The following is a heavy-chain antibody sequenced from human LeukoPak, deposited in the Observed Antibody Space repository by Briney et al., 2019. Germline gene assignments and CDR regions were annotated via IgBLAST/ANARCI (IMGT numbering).Heavy chain of an antibody. CDR2: IYYSGST. D-gene: IGHD3-3*01. V-gene: IGHV4-59*01. CDR1: GGSNSSYY. Sequence: PSETLSLTCTVSGGSNSSYYWSWIRQPPGKGLEWIGYIYYSGSTNYNPSLKSRVTISVDTSKNQFSLKLSSVTAADTAVYYCARDQDFWSGYYMDVWGKGTTVTVSS. J-gene: IGHJ6*03. CDR3: ARDQDFWSGYYMDV.